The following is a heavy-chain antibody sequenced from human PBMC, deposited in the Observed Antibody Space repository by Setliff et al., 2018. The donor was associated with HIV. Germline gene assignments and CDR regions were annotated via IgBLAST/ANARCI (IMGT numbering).Heavy chain of an antibody. CDR3: ARGGDWDYNYYMDV. D-gene: IGHD3-16*01. V-gene: IGHV6-1*01. CDR2: TYYRSKWSN. J-gene: IGHJ6*03. Sequence: PSPTLSLTCAISGDSVSSNTAAWNWTRQSPSRGLEWLGRTYYRSKWSNDYAVSVKSRITINPDTSKNQFSLQLNSVTPEDTAVYFCARGGDWDYNYYMDVWDKGTTVTV. CDR1: GDSVSSNTAA.